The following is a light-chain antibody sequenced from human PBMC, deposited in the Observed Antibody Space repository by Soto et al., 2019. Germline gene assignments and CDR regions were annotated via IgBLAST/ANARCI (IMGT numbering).Light chain of an antibody. J-gene: IGLJ2*01. Sequence: QSVLTQPPSVSAAPGQKVSISCSGSSSNVGKNFVSWYQHVPGKAPKLMIYEGSKRPSGVSNRFSGSKSGNTASLTISGLQAEDEADYYCCSYAGSSTLVFGGGTKLTVL. CDR2: EGS. V-gene: IGLV2-23*01. CDR3: CSYAGSSTLV. CDR1: SSNVGKNF.